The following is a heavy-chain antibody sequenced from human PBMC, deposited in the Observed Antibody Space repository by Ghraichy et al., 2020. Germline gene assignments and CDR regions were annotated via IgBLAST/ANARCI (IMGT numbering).Heavy chain of an antibody. CDR2: IRTTTNNYAT. V-gene: IGHV3-73*01. CDR1: GFNFSGSA. CDR3: TTNRRDGYNVEASDI. J-gene: IGHJ3*02. D-gene: IGHD5-24*01. Sequence: GGSLRLSCAASGFNFSGSAKHWVRQASGKGLEWVGRIRTTTNNYATSSAASVKDRFTLSRDDSKNTAYLQMGSLKTEDTAVYYCTTNRRDGYNVEASDIWGQGTMVTVSS.